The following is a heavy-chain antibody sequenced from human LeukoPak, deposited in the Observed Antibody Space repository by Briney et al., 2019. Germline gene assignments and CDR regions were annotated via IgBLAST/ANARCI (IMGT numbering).Heavy chain of an antibody. CDR2: FDPEDGET. CDR1: GYTLTELS. CDR3: ATLADDSGSYYFDY. V-gene: IGHV1-24*01. J-gene: IGHJ4*02. Sequence: ASTKVSCKVSGYTLTELSMHWVRQAPGKGLEWMGGFDPEDGETIYAQKFQGRVTITEDTSTDTAYVELSSLRSEDTAVYYCATLADDSGSYYFDYWGQGTLVTVSS. D-gene: IGHD1-26*01.